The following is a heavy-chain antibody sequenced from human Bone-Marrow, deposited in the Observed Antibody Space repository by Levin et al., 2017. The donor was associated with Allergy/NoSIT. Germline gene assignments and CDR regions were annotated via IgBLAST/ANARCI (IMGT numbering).Heavy chain of an antibody. Sequence: PSETLSLTCTVSGGSISGYYWSWIRQPPGKGLEWIGYIYYSGSTNYNPSLKSRVTISLDTSKNQFSLKLTSVTAADTAVYYCARDYSIIAASGTHYFYGMDGWGQGTTVTVSS. CDR2: IYYSGST. J-gene: IGHJ6*02. D-gene: IGHD6-13*01. CDR3: ARDYSIIAASGTHYFYGMDG. CDR1: GGSISGYY. V-gene: IGHV4-59*01.